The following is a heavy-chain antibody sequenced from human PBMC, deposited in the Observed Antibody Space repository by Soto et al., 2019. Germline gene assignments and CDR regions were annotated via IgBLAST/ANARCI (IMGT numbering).Heavy chain of an antibody. CDR3: AKDSVTTVTRHFDL. V-gene: IGHV3-30*18. Sequence: QVQLVESGGGVVQPGRSLRLSCAASGFTFSSYGVHWVRQVPGKGLEWVAVISHDGNNKYYADSVKGRFTISRDNSKNTLYLQMISLRAEDTAVYYCAKDSVTTVTRHFDLWGRGTLVTVSS. J-gene: IGHJ2*01. CDR1: GFTFSSYG. D-gene: IGHD4-17*01. CDR2: ISHDGNNK.